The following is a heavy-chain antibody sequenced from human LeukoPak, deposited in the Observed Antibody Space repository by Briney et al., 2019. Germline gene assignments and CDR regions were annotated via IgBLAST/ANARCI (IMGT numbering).Heavy chain of an antibody. CDR3: ATYRQVLLPFES. J-gene: IGHJ4*02. CDR2: IFPSGGEI. D-gene: IGHD5-18*01. V-gene: IGHV3-23*01. CDR1: GFTFSTFA. Sequence: GGSLRLSCAACGFTFSTFAMVWVRQPPGKGLEWVSSIFPSGGEIHYADSVRGRFTISRDNSKSTLSLQMNSLRAEDTAIYYCATYRQVLLPFESWGQGTLVTVSS.